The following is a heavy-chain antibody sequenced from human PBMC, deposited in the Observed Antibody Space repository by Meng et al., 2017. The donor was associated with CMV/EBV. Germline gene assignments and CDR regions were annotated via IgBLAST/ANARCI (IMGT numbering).Heavy chain of an antibody. V-gene: IGHV1-69*05. CDR1: GGTFSSYA. D-gene: IGHD1-26*01. Sequence: SVKVSCKASGGTFSSYAISWVRQAPGQGLEWMGGIIPIFGTANYAQKFQGRVTITTDESASTAYMELSSLRSEDTAVYYCASTVPLLRKWELQGGDAFDIWGQGTMVTVSS. CDR3: ASTVPLLRKWELQGGDAFDI. J-gene: IGHJ3*02. CDR2: IIPIFGTA.